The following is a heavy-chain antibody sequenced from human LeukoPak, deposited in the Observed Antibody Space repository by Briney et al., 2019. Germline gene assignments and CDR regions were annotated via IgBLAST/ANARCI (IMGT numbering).Heavy chain of an antibody. CDR2: TSSSSSYI. Sequence: KPGGSLRLSCAASGFTFSSYSMNWVRQAPGKGLEWVSSTSSSSSYIYYADSVKGRFTISRDNAKNSLYLQMNSLRAEDTAVYYCATRDDYGDYPLPYWGQGTLVTVSS. D-gene: IGHD4-17*01. V-gene: IGHV3-21*01. CDR3: ATRDDYGDYPLPY. CDR1: GFTFSSYS. J-gene: IGHJ4*02.